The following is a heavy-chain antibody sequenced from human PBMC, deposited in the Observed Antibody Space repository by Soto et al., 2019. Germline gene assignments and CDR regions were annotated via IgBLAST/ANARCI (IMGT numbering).Heavy chain of an antibody. CDR2: ISPYNAIP. J-gene: IGHJ4*02. CDR3: ARILGGSYSLDY. D-gene: IGHD1-26*01. V-gene: IGHV1-18*01. CDR1: GYTFTSYG. Sequence: QVQLVQSGAEVKKPGASVKVSCKASGYTFTSYGISWVRQAPGQGLEWMGWISPYNAIPNYAQKLQGRVTMTTDTPTSTAYMELRSLISDDTAVYYCARILGGSYSLDYWGQGTLVTVSS.